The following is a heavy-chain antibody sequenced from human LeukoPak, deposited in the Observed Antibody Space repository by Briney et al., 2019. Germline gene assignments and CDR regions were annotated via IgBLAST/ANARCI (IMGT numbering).Heavy chain of an antibody. V-gene: IGHV3-64*01. J-gene: IGHJ4*02. CDR3: ARGHFGDPYNFDY. CDR2: ISSNGATT. CDR1: GFTFSYYA. D-gene: IGHD4-17*01. Sequence: GGSLRLSCATSGFTFSYYAIHWVRQAPGKGLEYVSAISSNGATTYYANSVKGRFTISRDNSKNTVHLQMGSLTTEDMAVYYCARGHFGDPYNFDYWGQGALVPVSS.